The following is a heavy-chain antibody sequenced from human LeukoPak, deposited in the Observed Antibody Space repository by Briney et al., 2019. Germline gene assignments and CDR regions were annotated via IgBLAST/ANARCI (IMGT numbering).Heavy chain of an antibody. V-gene: IGHV2-70*11. Sequence: SGPALVNPTQTLTLTCTFSGFSLSTRGMCVSWIRQPPGKALEWLARIDWDDDKYYSTSLKTRLTISKDTSKNQVVLTMTNMDPVDTATYYCARIRGTKRYYYYYGMDVWGQGTTVTVSS. CDR2: IDWDDDK. J-gene: IGHJ6*02. CDR1: GFSLSTRGMC. D-gene: IGHD3-16*01. CDR3: ARIRGTKRYYYYYGMDV.